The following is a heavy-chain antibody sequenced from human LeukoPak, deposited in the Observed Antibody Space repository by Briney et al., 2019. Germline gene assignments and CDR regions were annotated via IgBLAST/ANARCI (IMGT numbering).Heavy chain of an antibody. CDR3: ARVGDYYDSSGYYFRCFDY. CDR1: GGSISSSNW. J-gene: IGHJ4*02. Sequence: SETLSLTCAVSGGSISSSNWWSWVRQPPGKGLEWIGEIYHSGSTNYNPSLKSRVTISVDKSKNQSSLKLSSVTAADTAVYYCARVGDYYDSSGYYFRCFDYWGQGTLVTVSS. D-gene: IGHD3-22*01. V-gene: IGHV4-4*02. CDR2: IYHSGST.